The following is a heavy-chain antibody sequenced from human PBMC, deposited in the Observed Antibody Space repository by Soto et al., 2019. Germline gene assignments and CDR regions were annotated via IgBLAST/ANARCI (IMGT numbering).Heavy chain of an antibody. J-gene: IGHJ2*01. V-gene: IGHV1-3*01. D-gene: IGHD1-26*01. CDR1: GYTFTSYA. CDR3: ARGGSLYWYFEL. Sequence: ASVKVSCKASGYTFTSYAMHWMRQAPGQRLEWMGWINAGNGNTKYSQKFQGRVTITRDTSASTAYMELSSLRSEDTAVYYCARGGSLYWYFELWGRGTLVTVSS. CDR2: INAGNGNT.